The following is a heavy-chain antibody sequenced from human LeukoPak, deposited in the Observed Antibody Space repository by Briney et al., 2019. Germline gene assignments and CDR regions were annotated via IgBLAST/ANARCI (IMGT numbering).Heavy chain of an antibody. J-gene: IGHJ6*02. Sequence: GGSLRLSCAASGFTFSDYYLSWIRPAPGKGLEWVSYISSSGSTIYNADSVKGRFTISRDNAKNSLYLQMNSLRAEDTAVYYCARDRGYCSSTSCYRILYYYGMDVWGQGTTVTVSS. CDR3: ARDRGYCSSTSCYRILYYYGMDV. CDR1: GFTFSDYY. CDR2: ISSSGSTI. V-gene: IGHV3-11*01. D-gene: IGHD2-2*01.